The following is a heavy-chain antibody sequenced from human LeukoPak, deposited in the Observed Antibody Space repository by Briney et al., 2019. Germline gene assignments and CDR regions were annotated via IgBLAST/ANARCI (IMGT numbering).Heavy chain of an antibody. Sequence: PSETLSLTCTVSGGSISSSSNYWGWIRQPPGKGLEWIGYIYYSGSTNYNPSLKSRVTISVDTSKNQFSLKLTSVTAADTAVYYCARETSQKGAHYMDVWGKGTTVTISS. CDR3: ARETSQKGAHYMDV. CDR2: IYYSGST. V-gene: IGHV4-61*01. J-gene: IGHJ6*03. D-gene: IGHD3-16*01. CDR1: GGSISSSSNY.